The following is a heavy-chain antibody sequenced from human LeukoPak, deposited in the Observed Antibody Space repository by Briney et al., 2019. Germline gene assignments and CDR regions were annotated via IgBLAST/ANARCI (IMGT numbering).Heavy chain of an antibody. V-gene: IGHV4-31*03. CDR1: GGSISSGGYS. CDR2: TYYSGST. Sequence: SETLSLTCTVSGGSISSGGYSWSWIRQHPGKGLEWIGYTYYSGSTYYNPSLESRVTISVDTSKNQFSLKLSSVTAADTAVYYCASSTYYYDSSGYSAAFDIWGQGTMVTVSS. CDR3: ASSTYYYDSSGYSAAFDI. D-gene: IGHD3-22*01. J-gene: IGHJ3*02.